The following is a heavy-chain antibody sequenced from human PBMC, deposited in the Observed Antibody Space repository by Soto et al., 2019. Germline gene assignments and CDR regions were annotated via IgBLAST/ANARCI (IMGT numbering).Heavy chain of an antibody. D-gene: IGHD6-6*01. CDR2: IHYSGST. Sequence: SETLSLTCTVSGGSINDFYWSWIRQPPRKGLEWIGYIHYSGSTDYNPSLKGRVTISVDTSKNQFSLKLRSVTAADTAVYYCARVGGVAARTFDYWGQGTLVTVSS. V-gene: IGHV4-59*01. J-gene: IGHJ4*02. CDR1: GGSINDFY. CDR3: ARVGGVAARTFDY.